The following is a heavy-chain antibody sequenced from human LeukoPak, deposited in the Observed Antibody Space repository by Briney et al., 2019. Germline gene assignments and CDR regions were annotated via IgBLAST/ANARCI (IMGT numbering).Heavy chain of an antibody. D-gene: IGHD3-3*01. CDR1: GGSISSGDYY. Sequence: PSQTLSLTCTVSGGSISSGDYYGSWIRQPPGKDREWIGYIYYSGSTYYNPSLKSRVTISVDTSKNQFSLKLSSVTAADTAVYYCARGNDFWSGYYIIDYWGQGTLVTVPS. V-gene: IGHV4-30-4*01. CDR3: ARGNDFWSGYYIIDY. CDR2: IYYSGST. J-gene: IGHJ4*02.